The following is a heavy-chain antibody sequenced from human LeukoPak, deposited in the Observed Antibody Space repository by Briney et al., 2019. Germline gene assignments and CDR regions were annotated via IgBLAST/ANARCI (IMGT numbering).Heavy chain of an antibody. CDR2: ISYDGSNK. CDR1: GFTFSRYA. J-gene: IGHJ4*02. D-gene: IGHD3-22*01. Sequence: GGSLRLSCAASGFTFSRYAMHWVRQAPGKGLEWVAVISYDGSNKYYADSVKGRLTISRDYSKNTLYLQMNSLRPEDTAVYSCARDPGIYDSNAYYYGGGFDYWGQGTLVTVSS. V-gene: IGHV3-30-3*01. CDR3: ARDPGIYDSNAYYYGGGFDY.